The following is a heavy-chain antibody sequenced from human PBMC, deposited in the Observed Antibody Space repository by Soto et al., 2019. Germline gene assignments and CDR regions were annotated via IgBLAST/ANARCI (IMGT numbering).Heavy chain of an antibody. V-gene: IGHV1-18*04. Sequence: GASVKVSCKASGYTFTSYGISWVRQAPGQGLEWMGWISTYSGNTDYAQKFQGRITMTTDTSTDTVYMELRSLRSDDTAVYFCARNLFGVIIMGDYWGQGTLVTVSS. J-gene: IGHJ4*02. D-gene: IGHD3-3*01. CDR1: GYTFTSYG. CDR3: ARNLFGVIIMGDY. CDR2: ISTYSGNT.